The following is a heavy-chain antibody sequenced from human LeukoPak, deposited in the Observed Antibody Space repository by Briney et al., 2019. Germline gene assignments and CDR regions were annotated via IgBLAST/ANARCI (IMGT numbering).Heavy chain of an antibody. CDR2: ISSSSSTI. J-gene: IGHJ3*02. D-gene: IGHD3-22*01. V-gene: IGHV3-48*02. CDR1: GFTFSSYS. Sequence: QSGGSLRLSCAASGFTFSSYSMNWVRQAPGKGLEWVSYISSSSSTIYYADSVKGRFTISRDNAKNSLYLQMNSLRDEDTAVYYCARDPFYYDSSGYQDAFDIWGQGTMVTVSS. CDR3: ARDPFYYDSSGYQDAFDI.